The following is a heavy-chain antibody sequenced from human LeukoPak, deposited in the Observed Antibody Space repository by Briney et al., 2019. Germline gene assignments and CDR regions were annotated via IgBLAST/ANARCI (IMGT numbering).Heavy chain of an antibody. CDR3: ARSTYYFDSSGYPGIEAFDI. D-gene: IGHD3-22*01. CDR1: GFTVSSSY. V-gene: IGHV3-53*01. CDR2: IYSSGST. Sequence: GGSLRLSCASSGFTVSSSYMSWVRKAPGKGLEWVSVIYSSGSTFYADSVKGRFTISRDNSKNTLYLQMNSLRAEDTAVYYCARSTYYFDSSGYPGIEAFDIWGQGTVVTVSS. J-gene: IGHJ3*02.